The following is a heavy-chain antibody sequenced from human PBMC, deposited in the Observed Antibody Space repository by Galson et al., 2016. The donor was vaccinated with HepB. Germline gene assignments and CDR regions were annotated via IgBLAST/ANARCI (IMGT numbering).Heavy chain of an antibody. V-gene: IGHV3-53*01. Sequence: SLRLSCAASGITVSSNYMSWVRQAPGKGLEWVSVIYNDGSTYYADSVKGRFIISRDNSKNTLYVQMNSLRAEDTAVYYCARGISDGNKDAFDIWGQGTVVTASS. CDR2: IYNDGST. CDR1: GITVSSNY. CDR3: ARGISDGNKDAFDI. D-gene: IGHD1/OR15-1a*01. J-gene: IGHJ3*02.